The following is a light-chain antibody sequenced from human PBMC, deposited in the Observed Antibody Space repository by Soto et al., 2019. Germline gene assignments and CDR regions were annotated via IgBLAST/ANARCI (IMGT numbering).Light chain of an antibody. CDR1: QSFSGTY. CDR3: QHYDSLRWT. V-gene: IGKV3-20*01. Sequence: EIGLTQSPGTLSLSPGERATLSCRASQSFSGTYLKWYQHKPGQAPRLLIYEASRRATGIPDRFSGSGSGTDFSLTISRLEPEDFAVYYCQHYDSLRWTFGLGTKVDIK. J-gene: IGKJ1*01. CDR2: EAS.